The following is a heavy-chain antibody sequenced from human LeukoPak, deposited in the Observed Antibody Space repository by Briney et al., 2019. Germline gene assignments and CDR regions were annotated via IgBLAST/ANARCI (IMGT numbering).Heavy chain of an antibody. J-gene: IGHJ3*02. CDR2: IYTSGST. CDR3: ARDSGWYVLDAFDI. CDR1: GGSFSGYY. V-gene: IGHV4-4*07. Sequence: SETLSLTCAVYGGSFSGYYWSWIRQPAGKGLEWIGRIYTSGSTNYNPSLKSRVTMSVDTSKNQFSLKLSSVTAADTAVYYCARDSGWYVLDAFDIWGQGTMVTVSS. D-gene: IGHD6-19*01.